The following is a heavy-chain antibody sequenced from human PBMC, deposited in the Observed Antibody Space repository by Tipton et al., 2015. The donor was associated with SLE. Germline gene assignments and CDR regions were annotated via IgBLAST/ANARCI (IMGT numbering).Heavy chain of an antibody. J-gene: IGHJ6*02. D-gene: IGHD3-3*01. V-gene: IGHV3-7*03. CDR1: GFTFSSYW. Sequence: SLRLSCAASGFTFSSYWMSWVRQAPGKGLEWVANIKQDGSEKYYVDSVKGRFTISRDNAKNSLYLQMNSLRAEDTAVYYCARWSGYSYYYYYGMDVWGQGTTVTVSS. CDR3: ARWSGYSYYYYYGMDV. CDR2: IKQDGSEK.